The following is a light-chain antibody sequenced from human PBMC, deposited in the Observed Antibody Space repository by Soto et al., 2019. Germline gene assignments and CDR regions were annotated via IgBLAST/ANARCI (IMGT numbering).Light chain of an antibody. CDR3: CSFTSITTYV. Sequence: QSVLTQPASVSGSPGQSITISCTGTSSDVGAYNYVSWYQQQPGKAPKLMISGVSNRPSGVSNRFSGSKSGNTASLIISGLQAEDEADYYCCSFTSITTYVFGTGTKVTVL. V-gene: IGLV2-14*01. CDR2: GVS. CDR1: SSDVGAYNY. J-gene: IGLJ1*01.